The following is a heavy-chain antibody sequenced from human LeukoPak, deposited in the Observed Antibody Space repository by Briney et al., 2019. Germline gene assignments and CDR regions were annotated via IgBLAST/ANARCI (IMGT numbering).Heavy chain of an antibody. CDR1: GGSFSGYY. V-gene: IGHV4-34*01. CDR3: ARSWEGGLQYYYYYMDV. CDR2: INHSGST. Sequence: QASETLSLTCAVYGGSFSGYYWSWIRQPPGKGLEWIGEINHSGSTNYNPSLKSRVTISVDTSKNQFSLKLSSVTAADTAVYYCARSWEGGLQYYYYYMDVWGKGTTVTVSS. D-gene: IGHD4-11*01. J-gene: IGHJ6*03.